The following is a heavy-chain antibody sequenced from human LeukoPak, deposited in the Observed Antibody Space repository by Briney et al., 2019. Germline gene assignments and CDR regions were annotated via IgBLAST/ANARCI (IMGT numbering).Heavy chain of an antibody. CDR3: ATPTEDYDILTDAYYYGMDV. J-gene: IGHJ6*02. Sequence: GASVKVSCKASGYTFTCYYMHWVRQAPGQGLEWMGWINPNSGGTNYAQKFQGWVTMTRDTSISTAYMELSRLRSDDTAVYYCATPTEDYDILTDAYYYGMDVWGQGTTVTVSS. CDR2: INPNSGGT. D-gene: IGHD3-9*01. V-gene: IGHV1-2*04. CDR1: GYTFTCYY.